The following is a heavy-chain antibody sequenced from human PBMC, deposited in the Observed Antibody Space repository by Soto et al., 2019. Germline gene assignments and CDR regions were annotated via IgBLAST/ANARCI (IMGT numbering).Heavy chain of an antibody. V-gene: IGHV1-69*06. CDR2: IIPMFGTA. J-gene: IGHJ3*02. Sequence: QVQLVQSGAEVKKPGSSVKVSCKVSGDTFNSHAITWVRQAPGQGLEWMGRIIPMFGTANYAQKFQGRVTVTADTSTSTGYMELSSLRSEDTAVYYCASSKGVGLVVDGFDIWGQGTMVTVSS. CDR1: GDTFNSHA. CDR3: ASSKGVGLVVDGFDI. D-gene: IGHD2-8*01.